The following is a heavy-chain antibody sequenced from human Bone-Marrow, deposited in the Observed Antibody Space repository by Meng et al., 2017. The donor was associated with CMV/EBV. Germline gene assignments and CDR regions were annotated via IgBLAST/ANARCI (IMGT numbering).Heavy chain of an antibody. CDR3: ARAPRLAYCGGDCYGNWFDP. V-gene: IGHV4-34*01. Sequence: FSGYYWSWIRQPPGKGLEWIREINHSGSTNYNPSLKSRVTISVDTSKNQFSLKLSSVTAADTAVYYCARAPRLAYCGGDCYGNWFDPWGQGTLVTVSS. CDR2: INHSGST. D-gene: IGHD2-21*01. J-gene: IGHJ5*02. CDR1: FSGYY.